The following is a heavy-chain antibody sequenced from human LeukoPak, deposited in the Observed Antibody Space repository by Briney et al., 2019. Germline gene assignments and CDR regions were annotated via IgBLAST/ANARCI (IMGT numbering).Heavy chain of an antibody. J-gene: IGHJ6*03. V-gene: IGHV4-61*02. CDR3: ARAPIFGVALNYMDV. CDR1: GGSISSGSYY. D-gene: IGHD3-3*01. CDR2: IYTSGST. Sequence: SETLSLTCTVSGGSISSGSYYWSWIRQPAGKGLEWIGRIYTSGSTNYNPSLKSRVTISVDTSKNQFSLKLSSVTAADTAVYYCARAPIFGVALNYMDVWGKGTTVTVSS.